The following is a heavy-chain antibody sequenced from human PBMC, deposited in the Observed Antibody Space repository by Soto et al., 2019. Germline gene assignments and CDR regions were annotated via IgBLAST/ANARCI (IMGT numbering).Heavy chain of an antibody. CDR3: AGHEYFDWLLFDY. CDR2: IQRGGGT. V-gene: IGHV4-4*02. Sequence: SETLSLTCTVSSGSVNTNNWWTWVRQSPGKRREWIGGIQRGGGTNYNPALKSRVTISLDTSKNQFSLRLSSVTAADTAVYYCAGHEYFDWLLFDYWGRGTLVTVSS. D-gene: IGHD3-9*01. J-gene: IGHJ4*02. CDR1: SGSVNTNNW.